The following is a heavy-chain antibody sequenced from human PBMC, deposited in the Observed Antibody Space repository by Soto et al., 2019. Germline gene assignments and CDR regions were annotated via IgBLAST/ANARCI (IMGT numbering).Heavy chain of an antibody. CDR3: ARFNRDYYYYGMDV. Sequence: PSETLSLTCAVSGDPISSSKWWTWVRQTPGKGLEWIGKIDQNGITNYNPSLESRVTILKDNSKNQLSLKLTSVTAVDSAVYYCARFNRDYYYYGMDVWGQGATVTVSS. V-gene: IGHV4-4*02. CDR1: GDPISSSKW. CDR2: IDQNGIT. J-gene: IGHJ6*02.